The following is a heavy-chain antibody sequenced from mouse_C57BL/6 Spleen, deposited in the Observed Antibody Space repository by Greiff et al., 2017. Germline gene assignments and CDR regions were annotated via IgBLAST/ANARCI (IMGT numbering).Heavy chain of an antibody. CDR1: GFTFSDSG. Sequence: EVKLVESGGGLVKPGGSLKLSCAASGFTFSDSGMHWVRQAPEKGLEWVAYISSGSSTIYYADTVKGRFTISRENAKNTLILQMTSLRSEDTALYCCAKNSGYCYAMYYWGQGTSVTVSS. CDR2: ISSGSSTI. D-gene: IGHD2-3*01. V-gene: IGHV5-17*01. CDR3: AKNSGYCYAMYY. J-gene: IGHJ4*01.